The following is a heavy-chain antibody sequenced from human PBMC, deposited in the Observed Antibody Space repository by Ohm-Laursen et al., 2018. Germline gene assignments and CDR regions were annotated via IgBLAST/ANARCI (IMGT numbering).Heavy chain of an antibody. CDR3: ATGLPADDAFNI. Sequence: SLRLSCAASGFTFRTFAMSWFRQAPGKGLEWVGRIKRKADGETTDYAAPVKDRLTISRDDSKTTLYLQMNSLKTEDTAVYYCATGLPADDAFNIWGQGTMVTVSS. V-gene: IGHV3-15*01. CDR1: GFTFRTFA. CDR2: IKRKADGETT. J-gene: IGHJ3*02.